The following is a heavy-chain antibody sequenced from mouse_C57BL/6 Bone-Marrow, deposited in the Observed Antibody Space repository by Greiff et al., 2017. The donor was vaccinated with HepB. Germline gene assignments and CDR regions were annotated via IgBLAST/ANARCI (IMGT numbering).Heavy chain of an antibody. V-gene: IGHV1-69*01. Sequence: QVKLQQPGAELVMPGASVKLSCKASGYTFTSYWMHWVKQRPGQGLEWIGEIDPSDSYTNYNQKFKGKSTLTVDKSSSTAYMQLSSLTSEDSAVYYCARGGNYRFAYWGQGTLVTVSA. CDR3: ARGGNYRFAY. D-gene: IGHD2-1*01. J-gene: IGHJ3*01. CDR2: IDPSDSYT. CDR1: GYTFTSYW.